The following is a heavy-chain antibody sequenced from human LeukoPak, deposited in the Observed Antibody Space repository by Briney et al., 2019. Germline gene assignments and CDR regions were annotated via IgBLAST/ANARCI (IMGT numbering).Heavy chain of an antibody. CDR2: IIPIFGTA. V-gene: IGHV1-69*13. CDR1: GGTFSSYA. Sequence: ASVKASCKASGGTFSSYAISWVRQAPGQGLEWMGGIIPIFGTANYAQKFQGRVTITADESTSTAYMELSSLRSEDTAVYYCARDPQKDSSGPNFDYWGQGTLVTVSS. D-gene: IGHD3-22*01. J-gene: IGHJ4*02. CDR3: ARDPQKDSSGPNFDY.